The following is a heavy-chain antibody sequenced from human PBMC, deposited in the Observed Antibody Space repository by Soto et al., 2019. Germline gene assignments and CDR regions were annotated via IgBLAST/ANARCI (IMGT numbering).Heavy chain of an antibody. CDR1: GYTFTSYG. D-gene: IGHD6-13*01. V-gene: IGHV1-18*04. J-gene: IGHJ6*02. CDR2: ISAYNGNT. Sequence: ASVKVSCKASGYTFTSYGISWVRQAPGQGLEWMGWISAYNGNTNYAQKLQGRVTMTTDTSTSTAYMELRSLRSDDTAVYYCARDFHPAAGTGNYYHGMDVCGQGTTVTIYS. CDR3: ARDFHPAAGTGNYYHGMDV.